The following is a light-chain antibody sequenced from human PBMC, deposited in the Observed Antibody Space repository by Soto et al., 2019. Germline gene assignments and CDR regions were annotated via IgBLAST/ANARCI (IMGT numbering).Light chain of an antibody. CDR2: LGS. J-gene: IGKJ2*01. Sequence: DIVMTQSPLSLPVTPGEPASISCRSSQSLLHSVGYNYLDWYLQKPGQSPQLLIFLGSNRASGVPERFSGSGSGTDFTLKISRVEAEDVGVYYCMQALQTPYTFGQGTKLEIK. V-gene: IGKV2-28*01. CDR3: MQALQTPYT. CDR1: QSLLHSVGYNY.